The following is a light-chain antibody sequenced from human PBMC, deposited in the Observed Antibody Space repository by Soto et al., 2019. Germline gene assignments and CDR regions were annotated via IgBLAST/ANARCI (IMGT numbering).Light chain of an antibody. V-gene: IGKV1-5*01. CDR1: ESISRK. J-gene: IGKJ5*01. Sequence: DIQMTQSPSTLSASVGDRVTISCRARESISRKVAWYQQKPGKAPKLLIYDVSSLESGVTSRFSGSGSGTEFTLTISSLQPDDFATYYCQQYSSSSTTFGQGTRLEIK. CDR3: QQYSSSSTT. CDR2: DVS.